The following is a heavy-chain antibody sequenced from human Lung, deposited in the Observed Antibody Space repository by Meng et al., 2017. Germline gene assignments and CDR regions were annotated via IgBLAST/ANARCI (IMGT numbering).Heavy chain of an antibody. CDR1: GGSISSDNW. CDR3: TKNDFYCLGY. V-gene: IGHV4-4*02. Sequence: VPLQESGPGVVKPSGTLSLTCAVSGGSISSDNWWSWVRQPPGKGLEWIGEIYHSGSTNYNPSLKSRITISVDKPKNQFSLTLSSVTAADTAVYYCTKNDFYCLGYWGQGTLVTVSS. D-gene: IGHD2-21*01. J-gene: IGHJ4*02. CDR2: IYHSGST.